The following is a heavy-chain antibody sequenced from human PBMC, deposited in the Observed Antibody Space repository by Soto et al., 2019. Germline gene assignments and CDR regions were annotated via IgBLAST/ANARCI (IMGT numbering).Heavy chain of an antibody. CDR3: ARHVPAAGYYYGMDV. Sequence: QVQLVQSGAEVRKSGYSVKVSCKASGGTFSSYAISWVRQAPGQGLEWMGGIIPIFGTANYAQKFQGRVTITADESTSTAYMELSSLRSEDTAVYYCARHVPAAGYYYGMDVWGQGTTVTVSS. CDR2: IIPIFGTA. J-gene: IGHJ6*02. D-gene: IGHD2-2*01. CDR1: GGTFSSYA. V-gene: IGHV1-69*12.